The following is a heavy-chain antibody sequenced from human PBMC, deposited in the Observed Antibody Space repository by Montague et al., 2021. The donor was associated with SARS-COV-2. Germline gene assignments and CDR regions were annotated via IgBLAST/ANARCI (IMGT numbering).Heavy chain of an antibody. V-gene: IGHV4-61*02. CDR2: IYTSEST. CDR3: ARVQPYYYDSSGYYSGALDI. J-gene: IGHJ3*02. D-gene: IGHD3-22*01. Sequence: IYTSESTNYNPSLKSRFTISVDTSKNQFSLKLSSVTAADTAVYYCARVQPYYYDSSGYYSGALDIWGEGTMVTV.